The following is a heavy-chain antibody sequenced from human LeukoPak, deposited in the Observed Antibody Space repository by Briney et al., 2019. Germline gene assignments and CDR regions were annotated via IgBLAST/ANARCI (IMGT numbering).Heavy chain of an antibody. CDR1: GFTFSSYA. CDR3: AKDLETWLQLLPYFNY. J-gene: IGHJ4*01. D-gene: IGHD5-24*01. V-gene: IGHV3-23*01. CDR2: ISGSDGNT. Sequence: GGSLRLSCAASGFTFSSYAMSWVRQAPGKGLEWVSAISGSDGNTYYADSVKGRFTISRDNSKNTMYLQMNSLRAEDTAAYYCAKDLETWLQLLPYFNYWGQGTLVTVS.